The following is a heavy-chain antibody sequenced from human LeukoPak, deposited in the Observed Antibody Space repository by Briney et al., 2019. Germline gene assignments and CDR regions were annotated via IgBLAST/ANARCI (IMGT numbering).Heavy chain of an antibody. CDR2: ISGSSTAM. CDR3: ARSYYYDTSGYYPD. Sequence: PGGSLRLSCAASGFTFSTSGMNWVRQAPGKGLEWVSYISGSSTAMYYADSVRGRFTISRDNAKNSLYLQMNTLRDEDTAVYYCARSYYYDTSGYYPDWGQGTLVTVSS. CDR1: GFTFSTSG. V-gene: IGHV3-48*02. D-gene: IGHD3-22*01. J-gene: IGHJ4*02.